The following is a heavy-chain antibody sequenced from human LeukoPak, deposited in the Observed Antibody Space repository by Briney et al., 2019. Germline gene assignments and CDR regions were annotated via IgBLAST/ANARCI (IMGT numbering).Heavy chain of an antibody. Sequence: SETLSLTCTVSGGSISSSSYYWGWIRQPPGKGLEWIGSIYYSGSTYYNPSLKRRVTISVDTSKNQFSLKLSSVTAADTAVYYCARRYCSSTSCLLAWFDPWGQGTLVTVSS. CDR3: ARRYCSSTSCLLAWFDP. D-gene: IGHD2-2*01. CDR1: GGSISSSSYY. V-gene: IGHV4-39*01. CDR2: IYYSGST. J-gene: IGHJ5*02.